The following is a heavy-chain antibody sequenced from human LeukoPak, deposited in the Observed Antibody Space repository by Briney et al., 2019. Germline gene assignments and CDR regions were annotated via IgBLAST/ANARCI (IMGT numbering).Heavy chain of an antibody. J-gene: IGHJ4*02. V-gene: IGHV3-23*01. CDR1: GFTFSSYA. D-gene: IGHD6-13*01. CDR3: AKDGFGSSWPYYFDY. Sequence: PGGSLRLSCAASGFTFSSYAMSWVRQAPGKGLEWVSAISGSGGSTYYADSVKGRFTISRDNSKNTLYLQMNSLRAEDTAVYYCAKDGFGSSWPYYFDYWGQGTLVTVSS. CDR2: ISGSGGST.